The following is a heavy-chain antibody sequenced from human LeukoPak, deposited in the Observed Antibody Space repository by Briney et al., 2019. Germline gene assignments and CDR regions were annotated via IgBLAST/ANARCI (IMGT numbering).Heavy chain of an antibody. V-gene: IGHV4-34*01. J-gene: IGHJ5*02. D-gene: IGHD4-17*01. Sequence: SETLSLTCAVYGGSFSGYYWSWIRQPPGKGLEWIGEINHSGSTNYNPSPKSRVIILVNNTKNQSSLKLSSVTAADTAVYYCAGGDYGAYVSNWFDPWGQGTLVTVSS. CDR1: GGSFSGYY. CDR2: INHSGST. CDR3: AGGDYGAYVSNWFDP.